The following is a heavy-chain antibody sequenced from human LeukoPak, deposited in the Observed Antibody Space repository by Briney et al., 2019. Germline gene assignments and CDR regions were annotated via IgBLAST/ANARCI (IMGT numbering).Heavy chain of an antibody. J-gene: IGHJ4*02. CDR3: ARRIDGGSSGYYF. V-gene: IGHV1-2*02. CDR2: ISPNSGGT. D-gene: IGHD3-22*01. Sequence: ASVTVSCKASGYTLADYYMYWVRQAPGQGLEWMGWISPNSGGTKYAQKFQGRVTMTMDTSISTVYMELNRLRSDDTAVYYCARRIDGGSSGYYFWGQGTLVTVSS. CDR1: GYTLADYY.